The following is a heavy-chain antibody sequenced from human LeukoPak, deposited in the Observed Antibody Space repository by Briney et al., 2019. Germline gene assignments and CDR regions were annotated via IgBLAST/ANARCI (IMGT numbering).Heavy chain of an antibody. CDR1: GGSISSNNW. CDR2: IYHSGST. J-gene: IGHJ4*02. D-gene: IGHD4/OR15-4a*01. Sequence: SGTLSLTCSVSGGSISSNNWWSWVRQPPGKGLEWIGEIYHSGSTSYNPSLKSRVTMSVDKSKNHFSLRLSSVTAADTAVYSCARSKLGAGAPYFEYWGQGTLVTVSS. V-gene: IGHV4-4*02. CDR3: ARSKLGAGAPYFEY.